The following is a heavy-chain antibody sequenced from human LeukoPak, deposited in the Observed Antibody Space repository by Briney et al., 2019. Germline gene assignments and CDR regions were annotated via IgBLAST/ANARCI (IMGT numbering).Heavy chain of an antibody. CDR1: SYSINRGYF. V-gene: IGHV4-38-2*02. D-gene: IGHD6-19*01. Sequence: SETLSLTCSVSSYSINRGYFWGWIRQPPGKGLEWIGSIYRSGSTSYNPSLKSRVIVSVDTSKNQFSLNLTSVTAADTAVYYCARDRSGWYPSWFDPWGQGTLVTVSS. CDR3: ARDRSGWYPSWFDP. CDR2: IYRSGST. J-gene: IGHJ5*02.